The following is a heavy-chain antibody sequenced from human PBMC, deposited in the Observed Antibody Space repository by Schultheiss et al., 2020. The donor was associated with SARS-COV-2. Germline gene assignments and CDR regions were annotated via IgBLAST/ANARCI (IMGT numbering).Heavy chain of an antibody. V-gene: IGHV1-2*02. D-gene: IGHD5-12*01. CDR3: ARRSQSGGYSGYDRYYYYYYGMDV. CDR2: INPNSGGT. J-gene: IGHJ6*02. Sequence: ASVKVSCKASGYTFTGYYMHWVRQAPGQRLEWMGWINPNSGGTNYAQKFQGRVTMTRDTSISTAYMELSRLRSDDTAVYYCARRSQSGGYSGYDRYYYYYYGMDVWGQGTTVTVSS. CDR1: GYTFTGYY.